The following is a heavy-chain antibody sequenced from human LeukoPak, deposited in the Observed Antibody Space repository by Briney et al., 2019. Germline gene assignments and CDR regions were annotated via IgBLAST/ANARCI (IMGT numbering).Heavy chain of an antibody. CDR1: GGSISSSSYY. J-gene: IGHJ5*02. Sequence: PSETLSLTCTVSGGSISSSSYYWGWIRQPPGKGLEWIGSIYYSGSTYYNPSLKSRVTISVDTSKNQFSLKLSSVTAADTAVYYCARLGWWNMFDPWGQGTLVTVSS. CDR2: IYYSGST. V-gene: IGHV4-39*07. CDR3: ARLGWWNMFDP. D-gene: IGHD4-23*01.